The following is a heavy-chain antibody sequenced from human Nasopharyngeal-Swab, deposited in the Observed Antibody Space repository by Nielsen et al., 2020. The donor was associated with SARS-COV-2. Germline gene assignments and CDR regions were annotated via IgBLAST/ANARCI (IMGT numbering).Heavy chain of an antibody. CDR3: ARTEYGSGTNFDY. Sequence: GESLKISCKCSGYSFTIYWIGWVRQMPGKGLEWMGIIFPDDSDTRYSPSFQGQVTISVDASTTTAYLQWSSLKASDTAMYYCARTEYGSGTNFDYWGQGTLVTVSS. D-gene: IGHD3-10*01. J-gene: IGHJ4*02. CDR1: GYSFTIYW. V-gene: IGHV5-51*01. CDR2: IFPDDSDT.